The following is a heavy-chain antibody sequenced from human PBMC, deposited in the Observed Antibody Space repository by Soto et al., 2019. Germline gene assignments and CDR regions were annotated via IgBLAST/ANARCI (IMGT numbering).Heavy chain of an antibody. CDR3: ARNRLDGYDFDS. D-gene: IGHD5-12*01. Sequence: QVQLQESGPGLVKPSGTLSLTCTVSNGSISSSNWWSWVRQSPGKGLEWIGEVAQNGYIGSIPSLKSHLTILLDKPTNRFSLRLTSVTAADTAVYYCARNRLDGYDFDSWGQGILVTVSS. V-gene: IGHV4-4*02. CDR2: VAQNGYI. CDR1: NGSISSSNW. J-gene: IGHJ4*02.